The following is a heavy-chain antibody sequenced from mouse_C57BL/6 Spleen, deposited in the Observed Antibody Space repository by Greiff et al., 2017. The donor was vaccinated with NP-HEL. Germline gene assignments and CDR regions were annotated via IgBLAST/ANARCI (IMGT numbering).Heavy chain of an antibody. CDR2: IYPGSGST. Sequence: QVQLQQPGAELVKPGASVKMSCKASGYTFTSYWITWVKQRPGQGLEWIGDIYPGSGSTNYNEKFKSKATLTVDTSSSTAYMQLSSLTSEDSAVYYCARRDGYGAWFAYWGKGTLVTVSA. J-gene: IGHJ3*01. CDR1: GYTFTSYW. CDR3: ARRDGYGAWFAY. V-gene: IGHV1-55*01. D-gene: IGHD2-2*01.